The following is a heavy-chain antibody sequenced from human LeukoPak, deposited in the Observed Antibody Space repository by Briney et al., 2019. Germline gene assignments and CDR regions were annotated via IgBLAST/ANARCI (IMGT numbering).Heavy chain of an antibody. V-gene: IGHV3-49*04. CDR3: TRPYYDYLTGYYSDY. CDR1: GFTFSNYP. Sequence: GGSLRLSCTTSGFTFSNYPMSWVHQAQGKGLEWLALLGSTAYGGTTKYAASVKGRFTISRDDSKSIAYLQMNSLKTEDTAVYYCTRPYYDYLTGYYSDYWGQGTLVTVSS. J-gene: IGHJ4*02. CDR2: LGSTAYGGTT. D-gene: IGHD3-9*01.